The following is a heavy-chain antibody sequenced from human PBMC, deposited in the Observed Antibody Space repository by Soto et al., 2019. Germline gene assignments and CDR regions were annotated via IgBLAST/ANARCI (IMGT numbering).Heavy chain of an antibody. CDR3: ANLGELFQRTFDY. CDR2: IYYSGNT. J-gene: IGHJ4*02. D-gene: IGHD3-10*01. CDR1: GGSISSSSYY. V-gene: IGHV4-39*01. Sequence: SETLSLTCTVSGGSISSSSYYWGWIRLPPGKGLEWIGTIYYSGNTYYNPSLKSRVTISVDTSKTQFSLKLSSVTAADTAVYYCANLGELFQRTFDYWGQGTLVTVSS.